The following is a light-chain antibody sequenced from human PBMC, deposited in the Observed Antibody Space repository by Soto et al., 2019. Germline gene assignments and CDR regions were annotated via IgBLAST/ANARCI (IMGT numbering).Light chain of an antibody. CDR2: KDS. CDR1: ALPKQY. J-gene: IGLJ2*01. Sequence: SDELTQPPSVSVSPGQTASITCSGDALPKQYAYWYQQKPGQAPVQVIYKDSERPSGIPGRFSGSSSGTTVTLTISGVQAEDEADYYCQSADSSGTYVVFGGGTKLTVL. CDR3: QSADSSGTYVV. V-gene: IGLV3-25*03.